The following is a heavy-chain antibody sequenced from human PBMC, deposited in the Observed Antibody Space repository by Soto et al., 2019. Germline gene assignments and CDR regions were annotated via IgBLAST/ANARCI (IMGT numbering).Heavy chain of an antibody. Sequence: GGSLRLSCAASGFTFSSYAMSWVRQAPGKGLEWVSAISGSGGSTYYADSVKGRFTISRDNSKNTLYLQMNSLRAEDTAVYYCAKGRIGGYNRALDAFDIWGQGTMVTVSS. J-gene: IGHJ3*02. V-gene: IGHV3-23*01. CDR1: GFTFSSYA. CDR2: ISGSGGST. CDR3: AKGRIGGYNRALDAFDI. D-gene: IGHD5-12*01.